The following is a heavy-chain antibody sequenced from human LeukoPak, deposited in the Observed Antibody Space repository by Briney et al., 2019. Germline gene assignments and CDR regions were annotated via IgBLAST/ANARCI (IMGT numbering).Heavy chain of an antibody. D-gene: IGHD2-2*01. J-gene: IGHJ4*02. CDR2: INPNSGGT. Sequence: GASVKVSFKASGYTFTGYYMHWVGQAPGQGLEWMGWINPNSGGTNYAQKFQGRVTMTRDTSISTAYMELSRLRSDDTAVYYCARPAGGDNYFDYWGQGTLVTVSS. V-gene: IGHV1-2*02. CDR1: GYTFTGYY. CDR3: ARPAGGDNYFDY.